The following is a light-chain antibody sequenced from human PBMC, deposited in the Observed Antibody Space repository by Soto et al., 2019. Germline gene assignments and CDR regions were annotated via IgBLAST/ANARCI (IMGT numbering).Light chain of an antibody. CDR3: SSFTSSTSYV. CDR2: DVN. J-gene: IGLJ1*01. CDR1: KRGVGSYKS. Sequence: QSVPTPASAGSWTPCQSIGIPRPRNKRGVGSYKSVSWYQQYPGKAPKLMIHDVNNRPSGISDRFSGSKSGNTASLTISGLQAEDEADYYCSSFTSSTSYVFGTGNKVTVL. V-gene: IGLV2-14*03.